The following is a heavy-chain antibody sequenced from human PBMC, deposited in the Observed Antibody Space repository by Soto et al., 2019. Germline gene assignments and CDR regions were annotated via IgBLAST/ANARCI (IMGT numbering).Heavy chain of an antibody. CDR3: ARHAETDFDY. CDR1: GGSISSSSYY. Sequence: PSETLSLTCTVSGGSISSSSYYWGWIRQPPGKGLEWIGSIYYSGSTYYNPSLKSRVTISVDTSKNQFSLKLSSVTAADTAVYYCARHAETDFDYWGQGTLVTVSS. V-gene: IGHV4-39*01. CDR2: IYYSGST. J-gene: IGHJ4*02.